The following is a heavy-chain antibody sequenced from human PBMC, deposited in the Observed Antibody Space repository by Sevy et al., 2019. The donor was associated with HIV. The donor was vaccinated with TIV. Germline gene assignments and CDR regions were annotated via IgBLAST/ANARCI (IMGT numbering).Heavy chain of an antibody. J-gene: IGHJ4*02. D-gene: IGHD3-16*02. Sequence: ASVKVSCKASGYTFTGYYMHWVRQAPGQGLEWMGWINPNSGGTNYAQKFQGSVTMTRDTSTSKAYMELSRLRSDDTAADYCATPTTFGGVIVWGQGTLVTVSS. V-gene: IGHV1-2*02. CDR2: INPNSGGT. CDR1: GYTFTGYY. CDR3: ATPTTFGGVIV.